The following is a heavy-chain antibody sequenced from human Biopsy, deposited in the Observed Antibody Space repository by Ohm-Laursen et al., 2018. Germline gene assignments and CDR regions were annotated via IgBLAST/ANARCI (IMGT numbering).Heavy chain of an antibody. V-gene: IGHV4-59*01. D-gene: IGHD5-24*01. CDR2: IYYSGIAT. CDR1: GGSIIRYY. Sequence: GTLSLTCSVSGGSIIRYYWTWIRQPPGKELEWIGHIYYSGIATNYNPSLKGRVTISVDTSKHQFSLRLTSATVADTAVYYCARGGFGLYGYNSSWGRGTLVIVSS. J-gene: IGHJ5*02. CDR3: ARGGFGLYGYNSS.